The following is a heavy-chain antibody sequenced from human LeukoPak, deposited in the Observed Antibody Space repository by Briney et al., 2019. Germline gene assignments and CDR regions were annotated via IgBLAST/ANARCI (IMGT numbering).Heavy chain of an antibody. Sequence: SETLSLTCAVYGGSFSGYYWSWIRQPPGKGLEWIGEINHSGSTNYNPSLKSRVTISVDTSKNQFSLKLSSVTAADTAVYYCASGGRRDCYLLWGQGTLVTVSS. CDR3: ASGGRRDCYLL. D-gene: IGHD2-21*02. CDR1: GGSFSGYY. CDR2: INHSGST. V-gene: IGHV4-34*01. J-gene: IGHJ4*02.